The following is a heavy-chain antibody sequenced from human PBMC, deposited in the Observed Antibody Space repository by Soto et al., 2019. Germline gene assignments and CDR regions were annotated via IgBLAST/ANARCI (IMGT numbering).Heavy chain of an antibody. D-gene: IGHD6-13*01. CDR3: ARERSAAGTGWFDP. Sequence: QVQLVQSGAEVKKPGASVKVSCKASGYIFTSYDINWVRQATGQGLEWMGWMNPNSGNTDYAQKFQGRVTMTRNTSISTAYMELSSLRSEDTAVYYCARERSAAGTGWFDPWGQGTLVTVSS. J-gene: IGHJ5*02. CDR2: MNPNSGNT. V-gene: IGHV1-8*01. CDR1: GYIFTSYD.